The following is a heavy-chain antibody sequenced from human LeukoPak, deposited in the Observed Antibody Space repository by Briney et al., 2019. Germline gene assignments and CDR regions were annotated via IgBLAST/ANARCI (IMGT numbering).Heavy chain of an antibody. Sequence: ASVKVSCKASGYTFTGYYMHWVRQAPGQGLEWMGWINPNSGGTNYAQMFQGRVTMTRDTSISTAYMELSRLRSDHTAVCYCARDGGYCTNGVCYTYFDYWGQGTLVTVSS. CDR1: GYTFTGYY. D-gene: IGHD2-8*01. CDR3: ARDGGYCTNGVCYTYFDY. CDR2: INPNSGGT. V-gene: IGHV1-2*02. J-gene: IGHJ4*02.